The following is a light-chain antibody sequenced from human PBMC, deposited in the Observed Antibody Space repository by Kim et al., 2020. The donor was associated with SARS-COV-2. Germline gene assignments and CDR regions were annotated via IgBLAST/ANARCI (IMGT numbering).Light chain of an antibody. CDR1: SGDIGNSNR. CDR2: DVR. CDR3: CSTSNTLDYV. V-gene: IGLV2-14*03. Sequence: QSVLTQPVSMSGSPGQSITISCSGTSGDIGNSNRVSWYQQHSGEAPRLIIYDVRDRPSGVSARFSGSKSANMASLTISGLRSEDEADYYCCSTSNTLDYVFGSGTKVTVL. J-gene: IGLJ1*01.